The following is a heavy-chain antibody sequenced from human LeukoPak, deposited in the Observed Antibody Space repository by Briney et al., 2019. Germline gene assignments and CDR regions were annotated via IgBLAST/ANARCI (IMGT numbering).Heavy chain of an antibody. J-gene: IGHJ4*02. CDR1: GFTFRGYA. CDR3: AKDPNYYYDSSGHFDY. Sequence: GGSLRLSCAASGFTFRGYAMNWVRQAPGKGLEWVSAISGSGGSTYYADSVKGRFTISRDNSKNTLYLQMNSLRAEDTAVYYCAKDPNYYYDSSGHFDYWGQGTLVTVSS. D-gene: IGHD3-22*01. V-gene: IGHV3-23*01. CDR2: ISGSGGST.